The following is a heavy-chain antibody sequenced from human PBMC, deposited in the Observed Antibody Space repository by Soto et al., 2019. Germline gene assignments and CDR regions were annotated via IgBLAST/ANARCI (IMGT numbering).Heavy chain of an antibody. CDR3: AKAKFYYDSSPYDS. V-gene: IGHV3-43D*04. Sequence: GGSLRLSCAVSGCTFADYAVHWVRRSAGKGLEWVSFINADGSEKYYADSVRGRFTISRYNSKDSFYLQMNSLRLEDTAMYYCAKAKFYYDSSPYDSWGQGTLVTVSS. D-gene: IGHD3-22*01. CDR2: INADGSEK. CDR1: GCTFADYA. J-gene: IGHJ4*02.